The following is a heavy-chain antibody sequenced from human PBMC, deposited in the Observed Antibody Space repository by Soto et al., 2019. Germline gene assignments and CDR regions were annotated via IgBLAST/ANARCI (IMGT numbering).Heavy chain of an antibody. CDR1: GGSLSSSSW. CDR3: VRHGGDPYYHDF. J-gene: IGHJ4*02. D-gene: IGHD4-17*01. V-gene: IGHV4-4*02. CDR2: IYYSGST. Sequence: PSETLSLTCAVSGGSLSSSSWWSWVRQPPGKALEWLGEIYYSGSTKYNPSLNSRVTISADQSKNDFSLRLSSVTAAGRAVYYCVRHGGDPYYHDFWGQGMLVTVAS.